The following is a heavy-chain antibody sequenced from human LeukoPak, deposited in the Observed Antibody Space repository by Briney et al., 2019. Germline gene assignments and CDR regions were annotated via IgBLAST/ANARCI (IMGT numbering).Heavy chain of an antibody. V-gene: IGHV5-51*01. CDR1: GYSFTSYW. CDR2: IYPADSDT. CDR3: ARHVRLTRPFDY. Sequence: HGESLKISCKGSGYSFTSYWIGWVRQMPGKGLEWKGIIYPADSDTGYSPSFQGQVTISADKSISTAYLQWSSLQASDTAVYYCARHVRLTRPFDYWGQGTLVTVSS. D-gene: IGHD2-2*01. J-gene: IGHJ4*02.